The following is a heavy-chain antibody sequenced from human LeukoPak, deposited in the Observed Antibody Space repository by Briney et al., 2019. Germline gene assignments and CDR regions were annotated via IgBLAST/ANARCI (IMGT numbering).Heavy chain of an antibody. CDR1: GGSFSGYY. CDR3: ARLLYSSWFDP. J-gene: IGHJ5*02. CDR2: INHSGST. V-gene: IGHV4-34*01. Sequence: PSETLCLSCAVYGGSFSGYYWSWIRQPPGKGLEWIGEINHSGSTNYNPSLKSRVSITVDTYKNQYSLKLSSVTAADTAVYYCARLLYSSWFDPWGQGTRVTVSS. D-gene: IGHD6-19*01.